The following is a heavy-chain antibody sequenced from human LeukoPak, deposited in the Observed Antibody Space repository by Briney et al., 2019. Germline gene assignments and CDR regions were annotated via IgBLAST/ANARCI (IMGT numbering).Heavy chain of an antibody. D-gene: IGHD3-3*01. V-gene: IGHV4-31*03. CDR2: IYYSGNT. Sequence: PSETLSLTCTVSGTSISSGAYSWSWVRQHPGKGLEWIAYIYYSGNTYYNPSLKRRVTISVDTSKNLFSLKLSSVTAADTAVYYCARTITIFGALGYFDYWGQGTLVTVSS. CDR3: ARTITIFGALGYFDY. J-gene: IGHJ4*02. CDR1: GTSISSGAYS.